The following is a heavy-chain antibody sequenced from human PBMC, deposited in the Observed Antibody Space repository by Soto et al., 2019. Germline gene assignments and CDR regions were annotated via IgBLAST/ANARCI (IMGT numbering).Heavy chain of an antibody. V-gene: IGHV1-24*01. CDR2: FDPEDGET. CDR1: GYTLTELS. CDR3: ARVAAPPTVYWSYGMDV. J-gene: IGHJ6*02. D-gene: IGHD6-6*01. Sequence: ASVKVSCKVSGYTLTELSMHWVRQAPGKGLEWMGGFDPEDGETIYAQKFQGRVTMTEDTSTHTAYMELSSLRSEDTAVYYCARVAAPPTVYWSYGMDVWGQGTTVTVSS.